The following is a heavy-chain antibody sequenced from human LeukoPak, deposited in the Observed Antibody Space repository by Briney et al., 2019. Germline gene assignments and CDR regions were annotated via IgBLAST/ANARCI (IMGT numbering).Heavy chain of an antibody. D-gene: IGHD1-14*01. CDR2: IDPSDSHT. J-gene: IGHJ4*02. V-gene: IGHV5-10-1*01. Sequence: GESLRISCKGSGYSFTSHWISWVRQMPGKRLEWMGRIDPSDSHTNYSPSFQGHVTISTGKSLSTVYLQWSSLKASDTAMYYCARLGSTYGFGFDFWGQGTLVPVSS. CDR3: ARLGSTYGFGFDF. CDR1: GYSFTSHW.